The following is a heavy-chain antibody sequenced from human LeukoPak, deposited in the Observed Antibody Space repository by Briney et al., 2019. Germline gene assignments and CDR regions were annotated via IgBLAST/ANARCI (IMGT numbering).Heavy chain of an antibody. D-gene: IGHD2-21*02. CDR3: ASRGGVTQENDYYYFAMDV. V-gene: IGHV1-69*13. CDR1: GGTLSTYA. Sequence: AASVKVSCKPSGGTLSTYAISWVRQAPGQGPQWMGGVIPMFGTVRYAQKFQGRVTITADDSTSTAYMELSSLRFEDTAVYYCASRGGVTQENDYYYFAMDVWGQGTTVTVSS. J-gene: IGHJ6*02. CDR2: VIPMFGTV.